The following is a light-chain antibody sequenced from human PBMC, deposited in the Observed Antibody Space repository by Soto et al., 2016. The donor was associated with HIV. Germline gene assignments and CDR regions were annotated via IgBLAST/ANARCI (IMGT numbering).Light chain of an antibody. V-gene: IGLV3-21*03. CDR3: QVWHSGGDHYV. CDR2: DDS. CDR1: NIGTKS. Sequence: SYELTQPPSVSVAPGKTARISCGGNNIGTKSVHWYQQKPGQAPVLVVYDDSDRPSGIPERFSGSNSGSAATLTISRVEAGDEGDYYCQVWHSGGDHYVFGPGTKVSV. J-gene: IGLJ1*01.